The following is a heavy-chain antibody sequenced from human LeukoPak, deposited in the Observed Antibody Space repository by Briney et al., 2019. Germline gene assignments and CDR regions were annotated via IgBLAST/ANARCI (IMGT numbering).Heavy chain of an antibody. CDR1: GFTFSDYY. CDR3: ARAVGATTDDAFDI. CDR2: ISSSSSYT. J-gene: IGHJ3*02. V-gene: IGHV3-11*05. Sequence: GGSLRLSCAASGFTFSDYYVSWIRQAPGKGLEWVSYISSSSSYTNYADSVKGRFTISRDNAKNSLYLQMNSLRAEDTAVYYCARAVGATTDDAFDIWGQGTMVTVSS. D-gene: IGHD1-26*01.